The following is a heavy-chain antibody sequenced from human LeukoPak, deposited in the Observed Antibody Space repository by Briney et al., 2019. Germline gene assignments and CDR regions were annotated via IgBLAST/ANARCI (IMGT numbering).Heavy chain of an antibody. CDR1: GYTFTGYY. CDR2: INPNSGGT. V-gene: IGHV1-2*02. J-gene: IGHJ4*02. D-gene: IGHD5-18*01. CDR3: AVSPERGYSYGYSY. Sequence: GSVKVSCKASGYTFTGYYMHWVRQAPGQGLEWMGWINPNSGGTNYAEKLQGRVTMTRDTSISTAYMELSRLRSDDTAVYYCAVSPERGYSYGYSYWGQGTLVTVSS.